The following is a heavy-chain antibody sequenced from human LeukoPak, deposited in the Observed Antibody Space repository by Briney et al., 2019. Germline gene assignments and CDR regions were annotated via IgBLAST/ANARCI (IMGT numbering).Heavy chain of an antibody. Sequence: GGSLRLSCAASGFTFSSYGMRWVRQAPGKGLEWVAFIRYDGSNKYYADSVKGRFTISGDNSKNTLYLQMNSLRAEDTAVYYCAKDLAAAAGHGSWGQGTLVTVSS. V-gene: IGHV3-30*02. D-gene: IGHD6-13*01. CDR1: GFTFSSYG. CDR3: AKDLAAAAGHGS. CDR2: IRYDGSNK. J-gene: IGHJ4*02.